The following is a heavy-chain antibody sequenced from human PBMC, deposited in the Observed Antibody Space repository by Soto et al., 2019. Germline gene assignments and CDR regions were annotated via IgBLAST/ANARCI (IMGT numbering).Heavy chain of an antibody. Sequence: SETLSLTCTVSSGSISSSSYTWGWIRQPPGKGLEWIGSIYYSGSTYYNPSLKSRITVSVDTSKNQFSLNLSSVTAADTAVYYCARLQGYCIRTSCSGYYAMDVWGQGTTVTVSS. J-gene: IGHJ6*02. CDR1: SGSISSSSYT. CDR2: IYYSGST. D-gene: IGHD2-2*01. V-gene: IGHV4-39*01. CDR3: ARLQGYCIRTSCSGYYAMDV.